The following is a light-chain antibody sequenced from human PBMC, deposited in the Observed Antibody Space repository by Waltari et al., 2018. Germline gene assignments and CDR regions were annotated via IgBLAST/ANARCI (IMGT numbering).Light chain of an antibody. CDR3: CSYVTGDAWV. CDR2: EIN. J-gene: IGLJ3*02. V-gene: IGLV2-23*02. Sequence: QSALTQPASVSGSPGQSITISCTGSSSDVGTYKFVSWYQQHPGKAPKLMIYEINQRPSVISNRFSGTKFGYPAVLTIAGLQTDDEADYYCCSYVTGDAWVFGGGTRVAVL. CDR1: SSDVGTYKF.